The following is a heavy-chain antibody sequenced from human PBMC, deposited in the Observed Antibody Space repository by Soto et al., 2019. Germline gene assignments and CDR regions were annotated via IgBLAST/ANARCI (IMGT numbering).Heavy chain of an antibody. V-gene: IGHV3-33*01. Sequence: QVQLVESGGGVVQPGRSLRLSCAASGFTFSSYGMHWVRQAPGKGLEWVAVIWYDGSNKYYADSVKGRFTISRDNSKNTLYLQMNSLRAEDTAVYYGARESTGSYISWFDPWGQGTLVTVSS. J-gene: IGHJ5*02. CDR1: GFTFSSYG. D-gene: IGHD3-10*01. CDR3: ARESTGSYISWFDP. CDR2: IWYDGSNK.